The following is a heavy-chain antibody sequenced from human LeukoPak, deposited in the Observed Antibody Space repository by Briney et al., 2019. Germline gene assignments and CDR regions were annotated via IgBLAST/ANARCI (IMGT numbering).Heavy chain of an antibody. V-gene: IGHV1-18*03. CDR2: ISAYNGDT. CDR3: ARSLNSRLIDY. CDR1: GYTFINYS. D-gene: IGHD6-13*01. J-gene: IGHJ4*02. Sequence: GASVKVSCKTSGYTFINYSITWVRQAPGQGLEWMGWISAYNGDTNYAQQLQGRVTMTTDTSTSTACMELRSLRSDDMAVYYCARSLNSRLIDYWGQGTLVTVSS.